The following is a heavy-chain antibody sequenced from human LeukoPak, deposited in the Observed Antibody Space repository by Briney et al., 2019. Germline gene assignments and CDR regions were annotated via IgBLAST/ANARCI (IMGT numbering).Heavy chain of an antibody. CDR1: GGSLSSYY. D-gene: IGHD6-19*01. V-gene: IGHV4-59*12. Sequence: SETLSLTWTVSGGSLSSYYWSWIRQPPGKGLEGIGNNYYSGSTNYNPSLKSRVTISVDTSKDHFSLKLDSLTVSGPAVYFCSRGSSGWDNWGQGNLVTVSS. J-gene: IGHJ4*02. CDR3: SRGSSGWDN. CDR2: NYYSGST.